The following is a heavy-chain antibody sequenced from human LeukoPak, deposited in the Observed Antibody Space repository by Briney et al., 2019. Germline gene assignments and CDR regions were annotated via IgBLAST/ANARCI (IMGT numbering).Heavy chain of an antibody. D-gene: IGHD3-22*01. CDR3: ARAPPVDYYDSSGDGFMGTYYFDY. CDR1: GYTFTGYY. V-gene: IGHV1-2*02. CDR2: INPNSGGT. J-gene: IGHJ4*02. Sequence: ASVKVSCKASGYTFTGYYMHWVRQAPGKGLEWMGWINPNSGGTNYAQKFQGRVTMTRDTSISTAYMELSRLRSDDTAVYYCARAPPVDYYDSSGDGFMGTYYFDYWGQGTLVTVSS.